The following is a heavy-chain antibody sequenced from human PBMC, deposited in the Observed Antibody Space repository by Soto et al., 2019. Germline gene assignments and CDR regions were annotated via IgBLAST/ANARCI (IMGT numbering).Heavy chain of an antibody. CDR1: GFTFTNYA. CDR3: PIEPGPPSGCIDT. CDR2: ISASGGVK. J-gene: IGHJ5*02. Sequence: GGSLRLSCAASGFTFTNYAMTWVRQTPGKGLEWVSGISASGGVKYYADSVQGRFTVSRDNSKNILYLQMDNLGDGDTALYYCPIEPGPPSGCIDTWGQGTLLTVSS. D-gene: IGHD2-15*01. V-gene: IGHV3-23*01.